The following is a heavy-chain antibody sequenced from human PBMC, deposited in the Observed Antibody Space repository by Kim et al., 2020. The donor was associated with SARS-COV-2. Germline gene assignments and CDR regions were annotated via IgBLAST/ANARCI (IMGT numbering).Heavy chain of an antibody. Sequence: SETLSLTCAVYGGSFSGYYWSWIRQPPGKGLEWIGEINHSGSTNYNPSLKSRVTISVDTSKNQFSLKLSSVTAADTAVYYCARALYYSGSGSYYKNPFD. V-gene: IGHV4-34*01. CDR1: GGSFSGYY. CDR2: INHSGST. CDR3: ARALYYSGSGSYYKNPFD. D-gene: IGHD3-10*01. J-gene: IGHJ2*01.